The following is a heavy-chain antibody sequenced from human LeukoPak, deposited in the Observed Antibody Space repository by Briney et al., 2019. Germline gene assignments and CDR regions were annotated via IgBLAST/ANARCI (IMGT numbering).Heavy chain of an antibody. CDR2: ISYIGAT. V-gene: IGHV4-39*02. J-gene: IGHJ3*02. CDR3: AREMEDFDISGYRPHAFDI. Sequence: PSETLSLTCTVSGGSMISTNYYWGWTRQPPGKGLEWFGSISYIGATSYNPSLRGRVTISIDTSKNQFSLKLNSVTAADTAIYYCAREMEDFDISGYRPHAFDIWGQGTVVTVSS. D-gene: IGHD3-22*01. CDR1: GGSMISTNYY.